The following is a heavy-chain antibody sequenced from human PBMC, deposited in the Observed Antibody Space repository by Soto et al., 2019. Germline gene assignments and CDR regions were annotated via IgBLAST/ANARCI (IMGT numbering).Heavy chain of an antibody. CDR3: ARVVWGSNYRDYGMDV. J-gene: IGHJ6*02. CDR1: GFTFSSYS. V-gene: IGHV3-21*01. D-gene: IGHD4-4*01. CDR2: ISSSSSYI. Sequence: EVQLVESGGGLVKPGGSLRLSCAASGFTFSSYSMNWVRQAPGKGLEWVSSISSSSSYIYYADSVKGRFTISRDNAKNSLYLQMNSLRAEDTAVYYCARVVWGSNYRDYGMDVWGQGTTVTVSS.